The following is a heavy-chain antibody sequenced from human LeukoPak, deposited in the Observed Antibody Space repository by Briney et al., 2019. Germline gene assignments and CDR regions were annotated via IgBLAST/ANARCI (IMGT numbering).Heavy chain of an antibody. J-gene: IGHJ6*02. CDR1: GGSISSSNW. CDR2: IYHSGST. D-gene: IGHD6-13*01. CDR3: ARDLNSSSLSYGMDV. V-gene: IGHV4-4*02. Sequence: PSETLSLTCAVSGGSISSSNWWSWVRPPPGKGLEWIGEIYHSGSTNYNPSLKSRVTISVDKSKNQFSLKLSSVTTADTAVYYCARDLNSSSLSYGMDVWGQGTTVTVSS.